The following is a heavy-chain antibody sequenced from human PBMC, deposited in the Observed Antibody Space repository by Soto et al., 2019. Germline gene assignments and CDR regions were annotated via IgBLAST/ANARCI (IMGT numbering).Heavy chain of an antibody. CDR3: TTDPFPPGIAAAEPFDY. CDR1: GFTFSNAW. Sequence: EVQLVESGGGLVKPGGSLRLSCAASGFTFSNAWMSWVRQAPGKGLEWVGRIKSKTDGGTTDYAAPVKGRFTISRDDSKNTLYLQMNSLKTEDTAVYYCTTDPFPPGIAAAEPFDYWGQGTLVTVSS. V-gene: IGHV3-15*01. D-gene: IGHD6-13*01. J-gene: IGHJ4*02. CDR2: IKSKTDGGTT.